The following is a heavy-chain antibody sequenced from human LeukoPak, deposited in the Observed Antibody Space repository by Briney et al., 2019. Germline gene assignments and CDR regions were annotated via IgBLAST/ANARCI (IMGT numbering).Heavy chain of an antibody. D-gene: IGHD6-13*01. CDR3: AKDPKRSIAAAAPTPAFDI. V-gene: IGHV3-30-3*01. CDR2: ISYDGSNK. CDR1: GFTFSSYS. J-gene: IGHJ3*02. Sequence: GGSLRLSCAASGFTFSSYSMHWVRQAPGKGLEWVAVISYDGSNKYYADSVKGRFTISRDNSKNTLYLQMNSLRAEDTAVYYCAKDPKRSIAAAAPTPAFDIWGQGTMVTVSS.